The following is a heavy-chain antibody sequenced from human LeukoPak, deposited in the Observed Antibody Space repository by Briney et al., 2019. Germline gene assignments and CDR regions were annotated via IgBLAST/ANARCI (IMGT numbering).Heavy chain of an antibody. Sequence: GESLKISCKGSGYTFSGYWIAWVRQMPGKGLEWMGTICPGDSDTRYSPSFQGQVTISADKSISTAYLQWSSLKASDTAMYYCARGASSTSLVVFDYWGQGTLVTVSS. CDR2: ICPGDSDT. CDR1: GYTFSGYW. J-gene: IGHJ4*02. D-gene: IGHD2-2*01. V-gene: IGHV5-51*01. CDR3: ARGASSTSLVVFDY.